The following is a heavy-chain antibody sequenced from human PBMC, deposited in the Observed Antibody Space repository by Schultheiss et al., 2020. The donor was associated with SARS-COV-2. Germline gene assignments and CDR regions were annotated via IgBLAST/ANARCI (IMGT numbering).Heavy chain of an antibody. CDR1: GFSFNKAW. CDR2: IKSQTDGGTT. CDR3: TTGGAFDI. V-gene: IGHV3-15*07. J-gene: IGHJ3*02. Sequence: GGSLRLSCAASGFSFNKAWMNWVRQAPGKGLEWVGRIKSQTDGGTTDYAAPVKGRFTISRDDSKNTLYLQMNSLKTEDTAVYYCTTGGAFDIWGQGTMVTVSS.